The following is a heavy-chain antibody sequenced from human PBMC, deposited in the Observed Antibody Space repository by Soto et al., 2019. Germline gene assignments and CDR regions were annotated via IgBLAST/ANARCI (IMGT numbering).Heavy chain of an antibody. J-gene: IGHJ4*02. CDR3: TTSHAGELNN. D-gene: IGHD1-7*01. CDR1: GGSISSSSW. CDR2: IFESGAT. Sequence: QVQLQESGPGLVKPSGTLSLTCAVSGGSISSSSWWTLVRQSPGKGLEWIGEIFESGATNYNPSLKSRLTMSVDKSKNQFSLNLSSLTAADTAVYFCTTSHAGELNNWGQGTLVTVSS. V-gene: IGHV4-4*02.